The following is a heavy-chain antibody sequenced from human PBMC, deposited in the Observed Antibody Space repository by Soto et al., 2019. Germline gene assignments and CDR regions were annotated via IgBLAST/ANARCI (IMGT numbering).Heavy chain of an antibody. V-gene: IGHV3-74*01. D-gene: IGHD3-9*01. CDR1: GFTFTSYW. CDR2: INSDGSST. CDR3: AKRELNSTGLLH. J-gene: IGHJ4*01. Sequence: EVQLVEAGGGLVQPGGSLRLSCAASGFTFTSYWMHWVRQGPGKGLEWVSRINSDGSSTAYADSVKSRFTISRDNAKNTLYLQMNSLRDDDTAIYYCAKRELNSTGLLHWGHGTQVNVSS.